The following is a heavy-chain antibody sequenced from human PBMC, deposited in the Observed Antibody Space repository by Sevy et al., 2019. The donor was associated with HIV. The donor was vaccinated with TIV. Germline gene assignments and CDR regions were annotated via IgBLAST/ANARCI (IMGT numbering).Heavy chain of an antibody. Sequence: GGSLRLSCEASGFTFSNFAMQWVRQAPGRGLEWVALISFHGRNKYYADSVKGRFTISRDNSKNTLFLQMDSLRPEDTAMYYCAGDHNILGDVVMGVAATWGQGALVTVSS. CDR1: GFTFSNFA. CDR3: AGDHNILGDVVMGVAAT. CDR2: ISFHGRNK. V-gene: IGHV3-30*03. J-gene: IGHJ5*02. D-gene: IGHD2-15*01.